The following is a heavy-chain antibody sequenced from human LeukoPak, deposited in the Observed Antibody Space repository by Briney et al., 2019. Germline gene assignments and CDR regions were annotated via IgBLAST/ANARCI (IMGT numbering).Heavy chain of an antibody. J-gene: IGHJ3*02. CDR3: ARAKYSSSAFDI. V-gene: IGHV4-39*01. D-gene: IGHD6-6*01. Sequence: PSETLSLTCTVSGGSISSSSYYWGWIRQPPGKGLEWIGSIYYSGSTYYNPSLKSRVTISVDTSKNQFSLKPSSVTAADTAVYYCARAKYSSSAFDIWGQGTMVTVSS. CDR2: IYYSGST. CDR1: GGSISSSSYY.